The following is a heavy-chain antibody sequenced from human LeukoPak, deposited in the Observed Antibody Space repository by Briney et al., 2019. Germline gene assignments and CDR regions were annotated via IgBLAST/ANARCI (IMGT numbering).Heavy chain of an antibody. Sequence: QSGGSLRLSCAASGFTFSSYEMNWVRQAPGKGLEWVSYISSSGSTIYYADSVKGRFTISRDNAKNSLYLQMNSLRAEDTAVYYCARHVVGVGFDYWGQGTLVTVSS. CDR3: ARHVVGVGFDY. CDR2: ISSSGSTI. V-gene: IGHV3-48*03. CDR1: GFTFSSYE. J-gene: IGHJ4*02. D-gene: IGHD2-8*01.